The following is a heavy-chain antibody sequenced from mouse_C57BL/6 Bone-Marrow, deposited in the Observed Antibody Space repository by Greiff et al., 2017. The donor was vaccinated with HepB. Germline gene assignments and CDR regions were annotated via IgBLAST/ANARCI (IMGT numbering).Heavy chain of an antibody. D-gene: IGHD2-1*01. J-gene: IGHJ1*03. CDR3: ARLDGNFYFDV. V-gene: IGHV5-17*01. CDR1: GFTFSDYG. Sequence: EVKLVESGGGLVKPGGSLKLSCAASGFTFSDYGMHWVRQAPEKGLEWVAYISSGSSTIYYADTVKGRFTISRDNAKNTLFLQMTSLRSEDTAMYYCARLDGNFYFDVWGTGTTVTVSS. CDR2: ISSGSSTI.